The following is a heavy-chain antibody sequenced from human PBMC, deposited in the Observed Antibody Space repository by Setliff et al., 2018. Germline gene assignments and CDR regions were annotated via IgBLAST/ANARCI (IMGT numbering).Heavy chain of an antibody. Sequence: GSLRLSCAASGFTFSSYWMSWVRQAPGKGLEWVANIKQDGSEKYYVDSVKGRFTISRDNAKNSLYLQMNRLRAEDTAVYYCARSKYYYDSSGYYREDAFDIWGQGTTVTVSS. CDR2: IKQDGSEK. V-gene: IGHV3-7*03. CDR3: ARSKYYYDSSGYYREDAFDI. D-gene: IGHD3-22*01. J-gene: IGHJ3*02. CDR1: GFTFSSYW.